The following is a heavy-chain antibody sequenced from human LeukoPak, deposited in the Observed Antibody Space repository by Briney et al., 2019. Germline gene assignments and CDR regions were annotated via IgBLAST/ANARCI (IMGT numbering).Heavy chain of an antibody. J-gene: IGHJ4*02. CDR2: INPNSGGT. D-gene: IGHD2-15*01. Sequence: ASVKVSCKASGYTFTGYYMHWVRQAPGQGLEWMGWINPNSGGTNYAQKFQGRVTMTRDTSISAAYMELSRLRSDDTAVYYCARERTLTSCYDYWGQGTLVTVSS. CDR1: GYTFTGYY. CDR3: ARERTLTSCYDY. V-gene: IGHV1-2*02.